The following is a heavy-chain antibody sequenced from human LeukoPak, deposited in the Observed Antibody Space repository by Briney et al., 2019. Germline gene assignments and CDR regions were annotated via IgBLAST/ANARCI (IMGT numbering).Heavy chain of an antibody. CDR1: GGSISSSSYY. Sequence: SETLSLTCTVSGGSISSSSYYWGWIRQPPGKGLEWIGSIYYSGSTYYNPSLKSRVTISVDTSKNQFSLKLSSVTAADTAVYYCARGSYYDSSGYYFEGFDYWGQGTLVTVSS. D-gene: IGHD3-22*01. V-gene: IGHV4-39*07. J-gene: IGHJ4*02. CDR2: IYYSGST. CDR3: ARGSYYDSSGYYFEGFDY.